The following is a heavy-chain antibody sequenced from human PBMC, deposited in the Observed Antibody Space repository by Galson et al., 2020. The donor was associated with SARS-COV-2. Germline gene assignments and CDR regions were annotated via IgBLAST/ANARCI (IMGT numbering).Heavy chain of an antibody. D-gene: IGHD5-18*01. CDR2: IIPIFGTA. CDR1: GDTFSMYS. CDR3: ARGGYSYGYNYFDY. J-gene: IGHJ4*02. V-gene: IGHV1-69*05. Sequence: ASVKVSCKGSGDTFSMYSINWVRQAPGQGLEWMGGIIPIFGTANYAQKFQDRVTITTDESTNTAYMELSSLRSEDTAVYYCARGGYSYGYNYFDYWGQGTLVTVSS.